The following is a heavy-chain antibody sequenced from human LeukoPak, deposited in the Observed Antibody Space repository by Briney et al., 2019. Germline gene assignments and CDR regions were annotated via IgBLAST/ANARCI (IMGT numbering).Heavy chain of an antibody. V-gene: IGHV3-30*03. J-gene: IGHJ4*02. CDR3: ARDPYEGFGEPLADY. Sequence: PGRSLRLSCSASGFTFSNYGMHWVRQAPGKGLEWVAVISHDGSKKYFGDSVKGRFTISRDNAKNSLYLQMNSLRAEDTAVYYCARDPYEGFGEPLADYWGQGTLVTVFS. CDR2: ISHDGSKK. CDR1: GFTFSNYG. D-gene: IGHD3-10*01.